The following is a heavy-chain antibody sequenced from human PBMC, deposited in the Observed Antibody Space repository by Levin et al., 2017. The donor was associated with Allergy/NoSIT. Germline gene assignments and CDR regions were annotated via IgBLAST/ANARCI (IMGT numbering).Heavy chain of an antibody. CDR2: INHSGST. CDR3: ARECSGGSCYVY. Sequence: SETLSLTCAVYGGSFSGYYWSWIRQPPGKGLEWIGEINHSGSTNYNPSLKSRVTISVDTSKNQFSLKLSSVTAADTAVYYCARECSGGSCYVYWGQGTLVTVSS. D-gene: IGHD2-15*01. V-gene: IGHV4-34*01. CDR1: GGSFSGYY. J-gene: IGHJ4*02.